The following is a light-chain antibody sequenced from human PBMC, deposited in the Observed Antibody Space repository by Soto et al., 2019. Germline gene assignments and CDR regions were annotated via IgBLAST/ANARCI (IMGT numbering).Light chain of an antibody. Sequence: DIQMTQSPSSLSASVGDRVTITCRASQSISRYLNWYQQKPGKAPKLMIYAASSLQSGVPSRFSGSGSGTDVTLTISSLQPEDFATYYGQQSYSTPLTGGGGTKVEIK. CDR3: QQSYSTPLT. J-gene: IGKJ4*02. CDR2: AAS. V-gene: IGKV1-39*01. CDR1: QSISRY.